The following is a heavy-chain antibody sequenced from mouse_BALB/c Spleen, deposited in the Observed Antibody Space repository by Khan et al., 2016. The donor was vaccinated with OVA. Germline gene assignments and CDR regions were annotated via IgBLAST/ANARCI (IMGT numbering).Heavy chain of an antibody. J-gene: IGHJ3*01. CDR1: GFTFSPYS. CDR2: ISSDGDYT. D-gene: IGHD4-1*01. V-gene: IGHV5-6*01. CDR3: ASRLSGSFAY. Sequence: VQLKESGGDLVKSGGSLKLSCAASGFTFSPYSMSWVRQTPDKRLEWVATISSDGDYTYYPDSVKGRFNISRDNAKNTLYLQMSSLMSDDTAIYYCASRLSGSFAYWGQGTLLTVSA.